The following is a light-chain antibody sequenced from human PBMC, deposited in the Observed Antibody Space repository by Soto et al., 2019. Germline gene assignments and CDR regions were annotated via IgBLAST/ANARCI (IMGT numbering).Light chain of an antibody. CDR1: SSNVGGYNF. V-gene: IGLV2-23*02. Sequence: QSVLTQPASVSGSPGQSIAISCTGTSSNVGGYNFVSWYQQHPGKAPKLLIYEVNKRPSGVSNRFSGSKSDNTASLTISGLQAKGEADYYCCSYGGDRIFGGGTKLTVL. CDR3: CSYGGDRI. J-gene: IGLJ2*01. CDR2: EVN.